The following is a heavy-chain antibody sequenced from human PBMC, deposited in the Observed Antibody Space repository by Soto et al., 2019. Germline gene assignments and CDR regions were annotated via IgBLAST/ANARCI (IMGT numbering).Heavy chain of an antibody. CDR1: GYSFANYW. Sequence: PGESLKISCKASGYSFANYWIGWVCQKPGKGLEWMGVIYPGDSETTYSPSFEGQVIISVDRSRGTAFLGWSSVKASDTAMYYCARPGAPTDTVVYDFWGQGTQVTVSS. CDR3: ARPGAPTDTVVYDF. J-gene: IGHJ4*02. D-gene: IGHD5-18*01. CDR2: IYPGDSET. V-gene: IGHV5-51*01.